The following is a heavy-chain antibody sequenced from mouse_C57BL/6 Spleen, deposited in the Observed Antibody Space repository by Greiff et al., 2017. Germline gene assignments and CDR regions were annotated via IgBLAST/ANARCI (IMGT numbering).Heavy chain of an antibody. D-gene: IGHD2-4*01. CDR2: ISNGGGST. CDR3: ARQGYDHDVRAMDY. V-gene: IGHV5-12*01. CDR1: GFTFSDYY. J-gene: IGHJ4*01. Sequence: EVQLVESGGGLVQPGGSLKLSCAASGFTFSDYYMYWVRQTPEKRLEWVAYISNGGGSTYYPDTVKGRFTISRDNAKNTLYLQMSRLKSADTAMYYCARQGYDHDVRAMDYWGQGTSVTVSS.